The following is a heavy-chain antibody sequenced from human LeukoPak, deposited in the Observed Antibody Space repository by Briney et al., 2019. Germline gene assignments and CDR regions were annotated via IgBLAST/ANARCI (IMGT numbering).Heavy chain of an antibody. Sequence: PGRSLRLSCAASGFTFSNYGMHWVRQAPGKGLEWVAVIWYDGSNKYYADSVKVRFTISRDNSRNTLYLQMDSLRAEDTAMYYCAKYDNSGRAGGYWGQGTLVTVSS. CDR1: GFTFSNYG. V-gene: IGHV3-33*06. CDR2: IWYDGSNK. D-gene: IGHD3-22*01. J-gene: IGHJ4*02. CDR3: AKYDNSGRAGGY.